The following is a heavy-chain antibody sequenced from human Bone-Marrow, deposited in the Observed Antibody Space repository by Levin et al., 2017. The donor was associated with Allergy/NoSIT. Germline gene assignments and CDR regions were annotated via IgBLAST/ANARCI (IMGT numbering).Heavy chain of an antibody. V-gene: IGHV3-30-3*01. Sequence: GGSLRLSCAASGFTFSSYAMHWVRQAPGKGLEWVAVISYDGSNKYYADSVKGRFTISRDNSKNTLYLQMNSLRAEDTAVYYCARDANSSSWPAGGYYYGMDVWGQGTTVTVSS. D-gene: IGHD6-13*01. CDR3: ARDANSSSWPAGGYYYGMDV. J-gene: IGHJ6*02. CDR1: GFTFSSYA. CDR2: ISYDGSNK.